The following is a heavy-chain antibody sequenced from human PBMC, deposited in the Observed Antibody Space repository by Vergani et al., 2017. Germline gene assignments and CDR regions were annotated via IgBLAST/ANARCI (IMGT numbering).Heavy chain of an antibody. V-gene: IGHV3-21*01. CDR3: ARDSLPLEYDYVWGSYRPDYYYYGMDV. CDR2: ISSSSYI. Sequence: EVQLVESGGGLVKPGGSLRLSCAASGFTFSSYSMNWVRQAPGKGLEWVSSISSSSYIYYADSVKGRFTISRDNAKNSLYLQMNSLRAEDTAVYYCARDSLPLEYDYVWGSYRPDYYYYGMDVWGQGTTVTVSS. D-gene: IGHD3-16*02. J-gene: IGHJ6*02. CDR1: GFTFSSYS.